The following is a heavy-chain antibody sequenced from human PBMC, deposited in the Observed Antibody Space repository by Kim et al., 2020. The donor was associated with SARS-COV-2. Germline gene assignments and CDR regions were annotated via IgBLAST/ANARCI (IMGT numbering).Heavy chain of an antibody. D-gene: IGHD3-16*01. J-gene: IGHJ4*02. CDR3: AREGWVTALDY. CDR2: ISYDGSNK. CDR1: GFTFSSYA. V-gene: IGHV3-30-3*01. Sequence: GGSLRLSCAASGFTFSSYAMHWVRQAPGKGLEWVAVISYDGSNKYYADSVKGRFTISRDNSKNTLYLQMNSLRAEDTAVYYCAREGWVTALDYWGQGTLVTVSS.